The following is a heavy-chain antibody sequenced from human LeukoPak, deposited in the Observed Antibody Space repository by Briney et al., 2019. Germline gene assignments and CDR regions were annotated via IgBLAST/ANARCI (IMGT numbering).Heavy chain of an antibody. Sequence: GESLKISSKGSGSSFTNYWSGILRQMPGKGLEWMGIIYPRDSDTRYSPSFQGQVTISAEKSISTAYLKWSSRRASDCAVYYCARLGGSYAIDYWGQGTLVTVSS. CDR1: GSSFTNYW. V-gene: IGHV5-51*01. CDR2: IYPRDSDT. D-gene: IGHD1-26*01. CDR3: ARLGGSYAIDY. J-gene: IGHJ4*02.